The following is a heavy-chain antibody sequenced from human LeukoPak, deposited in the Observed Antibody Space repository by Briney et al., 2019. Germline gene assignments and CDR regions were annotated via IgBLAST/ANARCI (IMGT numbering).Heavy chain of an antibody. J-gene: IGHJ4*02. V-gene: IGHV5-51*01. D-gene: IGHD1-1*01. CDR3: ARLVQIHGGDY. Sequence: GQPLKISCKGSGYSFTSYWIAWVRQMPGKGLEWMGIIYPGDSDTRYSTSFQGQVTISADKSISTAYVQWSRLKASDTAMYYCARLVQIHGGDYWGQENLVTVSS. CDR2: IYPGDSDT. CDR1: GYSFTSYW.